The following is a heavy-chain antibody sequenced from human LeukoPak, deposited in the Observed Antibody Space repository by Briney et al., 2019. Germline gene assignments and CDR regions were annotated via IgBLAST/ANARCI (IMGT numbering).Heavy chain of an antibody. V-gene: IGHV3-74*01. Sequence: PGGSLRLSCAASRFTFSSHWMHWVRQAPGKGLVWVSRIHDDGTTTNYADSVKGRFTLSRDNAKNTLYLQMNSLRAEDTAVYYCAIVYAVPDKRNALDMWGQGTMVTVSS. CDR3: AIVYAVPDKRNALDM. J-gene: IGHJ3*02. D-gene: IGHD2-8*01. CDR2: IHDDGTTT. CDR1: RFTFSSHW.